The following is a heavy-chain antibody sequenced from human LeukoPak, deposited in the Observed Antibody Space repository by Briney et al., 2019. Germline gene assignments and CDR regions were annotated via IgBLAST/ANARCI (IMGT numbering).Heavy chain of an antibody. J-gene: IGHJ4*02. D-gene: IGHD6-19*01. CDR2: INPSGGST. V-gene: IGHV1-46*01. CDR3: ARDSELIAVAGTGGDY. Sequence: ASVKVSCKASGYTFTSYSMHWVRQAPGQGLEWMGIINPSGGSTSYAQKFQGRVTMTRDTSTSTVYMELSSLRSEDTAVYYCARDSELIAVAGTGGDYWGQGTLVTVSS. CDR1: GYTFTSYS.